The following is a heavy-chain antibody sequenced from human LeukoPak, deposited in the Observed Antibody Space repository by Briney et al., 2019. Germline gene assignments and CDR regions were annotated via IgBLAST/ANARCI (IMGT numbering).Heavy chain of an antibody. CDR1: GYTFTGYY. J-gene: IGHJ3*02. D-gene: IGHD6-13*01. CDR3: ARDGVAAADSAFDI. CDR2: INPNSGGT. V-gene: IGHV1-2*02. Sequence: ASVKVSCKASGYTFTGYYMHWVRRAPGQGLEWMGWINPNSGGTNYAQKFQGRVTMTRDTSISTAYMELSRLRSDDTAVHYCARDGVAAADSAFDIWGQGTMVTVSS.